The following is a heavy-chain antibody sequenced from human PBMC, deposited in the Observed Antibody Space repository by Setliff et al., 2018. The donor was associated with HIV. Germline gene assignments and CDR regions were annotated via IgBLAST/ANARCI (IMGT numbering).Heavy chain of an antibody. J-gene: IGHJ5*02. CDR3: ARDMMDHYDMSCSFGYFGP. CDR2: MNNSGST. D-gene: IGHD3-16*01. V-gene: IGHV4-39*07. CDR1: GDSISSSAYY. Sequence: SENLSLTCTVSGDSISSSAYYWGRIRQHPGKGLEWIGSMNNSGSTYYNPSVKSRVTITVDTSKNKFSLKMGSVPAADTAVYYCARDMMDHYDMSCSFGYFGPWSQGTQVTVSS.